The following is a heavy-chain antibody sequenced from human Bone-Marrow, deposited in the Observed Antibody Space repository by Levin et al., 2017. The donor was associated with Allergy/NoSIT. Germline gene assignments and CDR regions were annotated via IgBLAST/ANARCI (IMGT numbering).Heavy chain of an antibody. CDR1: GVTVSNNY. CDR2: IYSGGRT. V-gene: IGHV3-66*01. Sequence: GASVKVSCAASGVTVSNNYMSWVRQAPGKGLEWISLIYSGGRTDYADSVKGRFIISRDGSKNTLYLQMNSLRAEDTAMYYCARNVPVTANGYWGQGTLVTVSS. J-gene: IGHJ4*02. CDR3: ARNVPVTANGY. D-gene: IGHD2-21*02.